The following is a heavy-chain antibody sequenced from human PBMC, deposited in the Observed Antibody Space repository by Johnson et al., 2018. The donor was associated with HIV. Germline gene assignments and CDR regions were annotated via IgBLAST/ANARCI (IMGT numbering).Heavy chain of an antibody. CDR1: GFTVSSNY. CDR2: VYSGGTT. J-gene: IGHJ3*02. CDR3: ARGGFGEWAAFDI. Sequence: VQLVESGGGLVQPGGSLRLSCAASGFTVSSNYMSWVRQAPGKGLESVSVVYSGGTTHYADSVKGRSTISRDNSKNTLYLQMNSLRAEDTAVCYCARGGFGEWAAFDIWSQGTMVTVSS. V-gene: IGHV3-66*02. D-gene: IGHD3-10*01.